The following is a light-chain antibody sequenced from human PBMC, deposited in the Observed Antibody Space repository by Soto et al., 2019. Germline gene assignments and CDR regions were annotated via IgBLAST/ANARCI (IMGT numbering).Light chain of an antibody. CDR1: QGIRND. Sequence: AIQMTQSPSSLSASVGDRVTITCRASQGIRNDLGWYQQKPGKAPKLLIYAASSLQSGVPSRFSGSGSGTDFTLTISSLQTEDFVTYYCLQDYNLPWTFGQGTKVEIK. CDR2: AAS. J-gene: IGKJ1*01. CDR3: LQDYNLPWT. V-gene: IGKV1-6*01.